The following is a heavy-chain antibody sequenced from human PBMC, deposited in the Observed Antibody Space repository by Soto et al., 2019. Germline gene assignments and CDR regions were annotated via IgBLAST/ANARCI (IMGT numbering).Heavy chain of an antibody. CDR2: ISGSGGST. CDR1: GFTFSSYA. D-gene: IGHD6-6*01. J-gene: IGHJ4*02. Sequence: HPGGSLRLSCAASGFTFSSYAMSWVRQAPGKGLEWVSAISGSGGSTYYADSVKGRFTISRDNAKNTLYLQMNSLRAEDTALYYCSCGSSSLDYWGQGTLVTVSS. CDR3: SCGSSSLDY. V-gene: IGHV3-23*01.